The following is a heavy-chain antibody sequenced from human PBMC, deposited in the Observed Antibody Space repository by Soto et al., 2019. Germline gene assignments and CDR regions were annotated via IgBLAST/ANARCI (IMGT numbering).Heavy chain of an antibody. CDR1: GFAFSFYA. J-gene: IGHJ3*02. Sequence: GWSLRLSCAASGFAFSFYAMSWVRKTPGKGLEWVSAISDGGGSTYYADSVKGRFTIFRDNSKNTVYLQMDSLRAGDTALYYCAKDPSSGWPHEAFDIRGQGTMVTVPS. CDR3: AKDPSSGWPHEAFDI. CDR2: ISDGGGST. D-gene: IGHD6-19*01. V-gene: IGHV3-23*01.